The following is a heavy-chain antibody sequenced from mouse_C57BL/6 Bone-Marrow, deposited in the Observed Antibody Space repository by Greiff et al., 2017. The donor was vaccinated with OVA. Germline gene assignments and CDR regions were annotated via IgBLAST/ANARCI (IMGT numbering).Heavy chain of an antibody. CDR2: LDPETGGT. D-gene: IGHD1-1*01. Sequence: QVQLQQSGAELVRPGASVTLSCKASGYTFTDYEMHWVKQTPVHGLEWIGALDPETGGTAYNQKFKGKAILTADKSSSTAYMELRSLTSEYSAVYYGTRGYGSFGYWCQGTTLTVSS. V-gene: IGHV1-15*01. CDR3: TRGYGSFGY. J-gene: IGHJ2*01. CDR1: GYTFTDYE.